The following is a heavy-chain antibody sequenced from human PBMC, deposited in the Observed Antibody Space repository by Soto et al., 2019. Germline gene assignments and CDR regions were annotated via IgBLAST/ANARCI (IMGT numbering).Heavy chain of an antibody. J-gene: IGHJ4*02. V-gene: IGHV4-39*01. CDR3: ARYSSTWAVDY. D-gene: IGHD6-19*01. CDR1: GGSISTSGYY. Sequence: QVQLQESGPRLLKPSETLSLSCTVSGGSISTSGYYWAWIRQPPGKGLEWIGNIYYTGSTYYNPSRERRLVMSVDTSKKQFSRRLNSVTAADTAVYYCARYSSTWAVDYWGQGTLVAVSS. CDR2: IYYTGST.